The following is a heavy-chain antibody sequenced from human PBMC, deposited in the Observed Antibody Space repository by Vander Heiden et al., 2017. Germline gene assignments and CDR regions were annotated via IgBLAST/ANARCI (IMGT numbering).Heavy chain of an antibody. D-gene: IGHD4-4*01. CDR1: GFTSGDYA. V-gene: IGHV3-9*02. Sequence: EVQLVESGGGLVQPGRSLRLSCAASGFTSGDYAMPWVRQAPGEGLEWVSGISWNSGSIGYTDSVKGRFTISRDNAKNSLYLQMNSLRAEDTALYYCAKDIRYSNYDYGMDVWGQGTTVTVSS. J-gene: IGHJ6*02. CDR3: AKDIRYSNYDYGMDV. CDR2: ISWNSGSI.